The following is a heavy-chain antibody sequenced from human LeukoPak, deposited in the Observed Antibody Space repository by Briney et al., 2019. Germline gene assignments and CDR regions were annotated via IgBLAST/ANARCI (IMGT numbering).Heavy chain of an antibody. V-gene: IGHV4-34*01. CDR3: ARSKVPATGNWFDP. CDR2: INHSGST. CDR1: GGSFSGYY. D-gene: IGHD2-21*02. Sequence: SETLSLTCAVYGGSFSGYYWRWIRQPPGKGLELIGEINHSGSTNYNPSLKSRVTISVDTSKSQFSLKLSSVTAADTAVYYCARSKVPATGNWFDPWGQGTLVTVSS. J-gene: IGHJ5*02.